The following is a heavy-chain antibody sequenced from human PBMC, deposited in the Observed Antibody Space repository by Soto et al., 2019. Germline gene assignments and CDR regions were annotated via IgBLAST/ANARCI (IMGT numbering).Heavy chain of an antibody. J-gene: IGHJ4*02. V-gene: IGHV1-2*04. CDR2: INPNSGGT. CDR3: ARDSLETYYYDSSGYYELDY. Sequence: GASVKVSCKASGYTFTGYYMHWVRQAPGQGLEWMGWINPNSGGTNYAQKSQGWVTMTRDTSISTAYMELSRLRSDDTAVYYCARDSLETYYYDSSGYYELDYWGQGTLVTVSS. D-gene: IGHD3-22*01. CDR1: GYTFTGYY.